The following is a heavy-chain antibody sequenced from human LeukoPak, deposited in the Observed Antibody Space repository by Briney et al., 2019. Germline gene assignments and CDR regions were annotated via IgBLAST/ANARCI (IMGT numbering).Heavy chain of an antibody. D-gene: IGHD4-23*01. J-gene: IGHJ4*02. V-gene: IGHV3-66*01. CDR3: ARESLTAAVPPRNYFDS. CDR2: IYGGGST. CDR1: GLTVSSNH. Sequence: GGSLRLSCAASGLTVSSNHMSWVRQAPGKGLEWVSVIYGGGSTYYADSVKGRFTFSRDNSKNTLYLQMNSLRAEDTAVYYCARESLTAAVPPRNYFDSWGQGTLVTVSS.